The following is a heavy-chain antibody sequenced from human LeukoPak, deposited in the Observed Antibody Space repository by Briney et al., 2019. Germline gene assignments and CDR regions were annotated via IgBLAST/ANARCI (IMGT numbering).Heavy chain of an antibody. D-gene: IGHD3-9*01. CDR3: ATGRGVLRFFDWLFHFDY. CDR1: GYTFTSYD. V-gene: IGHV1-8*01. J-gene: IGHJ4*02. CDR2: MNPNSGNT. Sequence: ASVKVSCKASGYTFTSYDINWVRQATGQGLEWMGWMNPNSGNTGYAQKFQGRVTMTRNTSISTAYMELSSLRSEDTAVYYCATGRGVLRFFDWLFHFDYWGQGTLVTVSS.